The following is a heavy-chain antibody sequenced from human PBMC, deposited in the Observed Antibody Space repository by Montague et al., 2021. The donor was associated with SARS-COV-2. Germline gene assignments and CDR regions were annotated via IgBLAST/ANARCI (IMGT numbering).Heavy chain of an antibody. V-gene: IGHV6-1*01. J-gene: IGHJ4*02. CDR1: GDSDAIIIAT. CDR2: TYYRSEWNN. CDR3: ARIPVGSEYYFDF. Sequence: CAISGDSDAIIIATRNWNRHTPERGLEWLVRTYYRSEWNNDYAESVKSRITIDPDTSKHQFSLHLNSVTPEDTAVYYCARIPVGSEYYFDFWGQGTLVTVSS. D-gene: IGHD2-2*01.